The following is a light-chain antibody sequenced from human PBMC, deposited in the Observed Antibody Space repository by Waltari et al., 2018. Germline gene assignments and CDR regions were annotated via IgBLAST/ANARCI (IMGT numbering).Light chain of an antibody. J-gene: IGKJ3*01. CDR2: RAS. CDR1: QSIDKW. V-gene: IGKV1-5*03. Sequence: DIQMTQSPSTLSASVGSRATITCRASQSIDKWLSWYQQKPGKAPKVLIYRASNLEGGVPSRFSGSGSGTEFTLTISSLQPDDFGTFYCQQYSSYPLTFGPGTKVDFK. CDR3: QQYSSYPLT.